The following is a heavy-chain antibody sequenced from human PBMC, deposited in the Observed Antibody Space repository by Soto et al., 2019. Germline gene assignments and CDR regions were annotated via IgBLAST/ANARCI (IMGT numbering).Heavy chain of an antibody. V-gene: IGHV4-39*01. CDR3: ARLPLGWNLGD. CDR2: IYYSGST. J-gene: IGHJ4*02. Sequence: PSETLSLTCTVSGGSISSSSYYWGWIRQPPGKGLEWIGSIYYSGSTYYNPSLKSRVTISVDTSKNQFSLKLSSVTAADTAVYYCARLPLGWNLGDWGQGTLVTVSS. D-gene: IGHD1-7*01. CDR1: GGSISSSSYY.